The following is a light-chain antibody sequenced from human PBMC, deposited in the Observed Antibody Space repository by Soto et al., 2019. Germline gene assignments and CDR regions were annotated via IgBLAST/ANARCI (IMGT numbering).Light chain of an antibody. V-gene: IGKV1-13*02. CDR3: LQFNSYPLIT. Sequence: AIQLTQSPSSLSASVGDRVTITCRASQGISSALAWYQQKPGKAPKPLIYDASSLESGVPSRFSGSGSGTDFTLTISSLQPEDFATYYCLQFNSYPLITFGQGTRLEIK. CDR2: DAS. J-gene: IGKJ5*01. CDR1: QGISSA.